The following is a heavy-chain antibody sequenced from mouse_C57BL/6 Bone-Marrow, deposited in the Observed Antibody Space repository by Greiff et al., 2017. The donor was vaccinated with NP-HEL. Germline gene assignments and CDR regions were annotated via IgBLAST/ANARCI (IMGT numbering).Heavy chain of an antibody. CDR1: GYAFSSSW. CDR2: IYPGDGDT. V-gene: IGHV1-82*01. D-gene: IGHD1-1*02. Sequence: VKPGASVKISCKASGYAFSSSWMNWVKQRPGKGLEWIGRIYPGDGDTNYNGKFKGKATLTADKSSSTAYMQLSSLTSEDSAVYFCAYGLFAYWGQGTLVTVSA. J-gene: IGHJ3*01. CDR3: AYGLFAY.